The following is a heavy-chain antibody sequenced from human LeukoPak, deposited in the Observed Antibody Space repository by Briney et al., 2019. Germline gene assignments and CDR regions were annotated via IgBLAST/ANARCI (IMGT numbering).Heavy chain of an antibody. V-gene: IGHV3-66*02. CDR3: ARDCSSTSCRGGFDP. D-gene: IGHD2-2*01. CDR2: IYSGGST. J-gene: IGHJ5*02. CDR1: GFTVSSNY. Sequence: PGGSLRLSCAASGFTVSSNYMSWVRQAPGKGLEWGSVIYSGGSTYYADSVKGRFTISRDNSKNTLYLQMNSLRAEDTAVYYCARDCSSTSCRGGFDPWGQGTLVTVSS.